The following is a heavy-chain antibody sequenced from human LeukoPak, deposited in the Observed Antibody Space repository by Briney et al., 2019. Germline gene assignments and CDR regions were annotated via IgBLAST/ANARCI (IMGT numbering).Heavy chain of an antibody. V-gene: IGHV4-39*07. J-gene: IGHJ3*02. D-gene: IGHD3-9*01. CDR1: GGSISSSSYY. Sequence: SETLSLTCTVSGGSISSSSYYWGWIRQPPGKGLEWIGSIYYSGSTNYNSSLKSRVTISVDTSKKQFSLKLSSVTAADTAVFFFQAEDGIRYFDWLLIRDAFDIWGQGTMVTVSS. CDR3: QAEDGIRYFDWLLIRDAFDI. CDR2: IYYSGST.